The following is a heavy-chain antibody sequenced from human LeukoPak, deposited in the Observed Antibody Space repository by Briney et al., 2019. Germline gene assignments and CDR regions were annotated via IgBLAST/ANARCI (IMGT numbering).Heavy chain of an antibody. D-gene: IGHD1-14*01. CDR2: MNPNNGGI. CDR3: ARESETEYQYFFAL. J-gene: IGHJ4*02. Sequence: GASVKVSCKASGYTFSGYNMHWVRQAPGQGLKWMGWMNPNNGGINYAQEFEGRVTMTRDTSISTAHMELGGLRYDDTAVYYCARESETEYQYFFALWGQGTLVTASS. CDR1: GYTFSGYN. V-gene: IGHV1-2*02.